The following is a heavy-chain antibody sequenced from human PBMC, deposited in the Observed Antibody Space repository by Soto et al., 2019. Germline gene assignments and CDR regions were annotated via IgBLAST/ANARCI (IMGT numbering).Heavy chain of an antibody. D-gene: IGHD3-9*01. Sequence: GGSLGLSCAASGFTFSSYWMQWVRQAPGKGLAWVSRINSDGSSTSYADSVKGRFTISRDNAKNTLYLQMNSLRAEDTAVYYCAREGGFVWNYVDYWGQGTLVTVSS. CDR2: INSDGSST. J-gene: IGHJ4*02. CDR1: GFTFSSYW. V-gene: IGHV3-74*01. CDR3: AREGGFVWNYVDY.